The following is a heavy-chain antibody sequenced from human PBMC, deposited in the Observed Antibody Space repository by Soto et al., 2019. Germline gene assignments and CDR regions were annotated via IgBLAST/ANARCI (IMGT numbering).Heavy chain of an antibody. V-gene: IGHV4-59*08. J-gene: IGHJ6*03. CDR3: ARLNPYYYYMDV. Sequence: SETLSLTCTVSGGSISSYYWSWIRQLPGKGLEWIGYIYYSGSTNYNPSLKSRVTISVDTSKNQFSLKLSSVTAADTAVYYCARLNPYYYYMDVWGKGTTVTVSS. CDR1: GGSISSYY. CDR2: IYYSGST.